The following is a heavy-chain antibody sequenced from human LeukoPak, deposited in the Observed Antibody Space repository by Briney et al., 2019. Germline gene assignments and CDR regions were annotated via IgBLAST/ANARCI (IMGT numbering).Heavy chain of an antibody. J-gene: IGHJ4*02. CDR2: ISSSSSYI. Sequence: GGSLRLSCAASGFTFSSYSMNWVRQAPGKGLEWVSSISSSSSYIYYADSVKGRFTISRDNAKNSLYLQMNSLRAEDTAVYYCARGPGIASWYFDYWGQGTLVTVSS. CDR3: ARGPGIASWYFDY. V-gene: IGHV3-21*01. CDR1: GFTFSSYS. D-gene: IGHD6-13*01.